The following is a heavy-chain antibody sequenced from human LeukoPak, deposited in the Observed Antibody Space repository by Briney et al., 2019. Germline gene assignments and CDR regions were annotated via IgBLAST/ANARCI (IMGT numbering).Heavy chain of an antibody. J-gene: IGHJ4*02. CDR1: GFTFSSYA. CDR3: AKPWGLAGGYFDF. Sequence: SGGSLRLSCVGSGFTFSSYAVSWVRQAPGKGLEWVSAISNSGGDTCYADSVKGRFTISRDNSKNTLYLDMNSLRMEDTAVYYCAKPWGLAGGYFDFWGPGTLVTVSS. CDR2: ISNSGGDT. D-gene: IGHD7-27*01. V-gene: IGHV3-23*01.